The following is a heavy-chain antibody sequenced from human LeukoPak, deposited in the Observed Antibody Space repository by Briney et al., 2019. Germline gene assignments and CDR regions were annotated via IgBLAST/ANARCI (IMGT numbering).Heavy chain of an antibody. CDR1: VFTFSSYW. Sequence: GGSLRLSCAASVFTFSSYWMHWVRQAPGKGLVWVSRINSDGSSTSYADSVKGRFTISRDNAKNTLYLQMNSLRAEDTAVYYCARDRGGSYYRNWFDPWGQGTLVTVSS. CDR3: ARDRGGSYYRNWFDP. V-gene: IGHV3-74*01. J-gene: IGHJ5*02. CDR2: INSDGSST. D-gene: IGHD1-26*01.